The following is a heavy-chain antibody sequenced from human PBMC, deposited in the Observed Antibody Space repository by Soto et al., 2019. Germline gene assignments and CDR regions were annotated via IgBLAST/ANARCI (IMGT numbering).Heavy chain of an antibody. CDR1: GYRFTSYW. D-gene: IGHD3-9*01. CDR3: ARGYNNCLSIHPYYFDL. J-gene: IGHJ4*02. CDR2: IYHGDFDT. V-gene: IGHV5-51*01. Sequence: GESLKISCQGSGYRFTSYWIAWVRQLPGKGLEVMGIIYHGDFDTRYNPSFQGQVTISVDNSISTAYLQWSSPKAPATAMYFCARGYNNCLSIHPYYFDLWGQGTLVTVSS.